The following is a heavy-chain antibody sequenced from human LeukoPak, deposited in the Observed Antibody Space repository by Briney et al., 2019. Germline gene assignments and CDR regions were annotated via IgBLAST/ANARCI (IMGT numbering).Heavy chain of an antibody. CDR3: ARHPDYDILAGDPYYFDY. V-gene: IGHV4-4*09. Sequence: SETLSLTCTVSGGSISSYYWSWIRQPPGNGLEWIGYIYTSGSTNYNPSLKSRVTISVDTSKNQFSLKLSSVTAADTAVYYCARHPDYDILAGDPYYFDYWGQGTLVTVSS. D-gene: IGHD3-9*01. CDR1: GGSISSYY. CDR2: IYTSGST. J-gene: IGHJ4*02.